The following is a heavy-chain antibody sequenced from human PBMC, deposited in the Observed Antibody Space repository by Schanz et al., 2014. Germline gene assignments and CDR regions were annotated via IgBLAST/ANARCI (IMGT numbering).Heavy chain of an antibody. J-gene: IGHJ4*02. CDR3: ASSGAGYSSSWDFDY. CDR2: INPSGGGT. Sequence: QVLQVQSGSELKKPGTSVKVSCKASGYTFNNYTYVMIWVRQAPGQGLEWMGIINPSGGGTSYALRFQDRVTVTRDTSRSTVYMELSNLRSEDAAVYYCASSGAGYSSSWDFDYWGQGTLVTVSS. CDR1: GYTFNNYT. V-gene: IGHV1-46*02. D-gene: IGHD6-13*01.